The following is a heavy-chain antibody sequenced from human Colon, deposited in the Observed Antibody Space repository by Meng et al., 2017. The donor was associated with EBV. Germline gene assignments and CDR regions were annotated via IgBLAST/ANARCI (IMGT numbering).Heavy chain of an antibody. Sequence: VQLGQSGFELKNPGASVKVSCKASGYTFTNYYMHWVRQAPGQGLEWMGVINPSGGSTNYAQKFQGRVTMTSDTSTTTVYMDLSSLRSEDTAVYYCARVSKGGSYRFDPWGQGTLVTVSS. D-gene: IGHD1-26*01. CDR2: INPSGGST. J-gene: IGHJ5*02. CDR3: ARVSKGGSYRFDP. CDR1: GYTFTNYY. V-gene: IGHV1-46*03.